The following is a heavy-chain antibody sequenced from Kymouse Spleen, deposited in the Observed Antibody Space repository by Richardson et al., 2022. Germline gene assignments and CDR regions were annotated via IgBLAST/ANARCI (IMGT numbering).Heavy chain of an antibody. Sequence: QVQLQQWGAGLLKPSETLSLTCAVYGGSFSGYYWSWIRQPPGKGLEWIGEINHSGSTNYNPSLKSRVTISVDTSKNQFSLKLSSVTAADTAVYYCARVRITIFGVVKDYYYGMDVWGQGTTVTVSS. CDR3: ARVRITIFGVVKDYYYGMDV. CDR2: INHSGST. D-gene: IGHD3-3*01. CDR1: GGSFSGYY. J-gene: IGHJ6*02. V-gene: IGHV4-34*01.